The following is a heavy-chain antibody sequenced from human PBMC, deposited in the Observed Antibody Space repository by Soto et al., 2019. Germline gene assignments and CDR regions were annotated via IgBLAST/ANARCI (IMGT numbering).Heavy chain of an antibody. V-gene: IGHV5-51*01. CDR3: ARGALGHYGIDV. J-gene: IGHJ6*02. Sequence: PGESLKICCKGSGFSFTTYWIAWVRQMPGKGLEWMGIIYPGDSNTTYSPSFQGQVTISADKSISTAYLQWSSLKASDTAMYYCARGALGHYGIDVRAQRTTVTGSS. CDR2: IYPGDSNT. CDR1: GFSFTTYW.